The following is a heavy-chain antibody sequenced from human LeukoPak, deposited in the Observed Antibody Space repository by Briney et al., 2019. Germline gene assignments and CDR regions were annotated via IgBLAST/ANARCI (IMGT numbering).Heavy chain of an antibody. J-gene: IGHJ4*02. CDR1: GFTFSSYS. Sequence: GGSLRLSCAASGFTFSSYSMHWGRQAPGKGLEWVAVIWYDGSNKYYADSVKGRFTISIDNSKNTLYLQMNSLRAEDTAVYYCARPTYRGSYYCFGYWGQGTLVTVSS. CDR2: IWYDGSNK. D-gene: IGHD1-26*01. V-gene: IGHV3-33*01. CDR3: ARPTYRGSYYCFGY.